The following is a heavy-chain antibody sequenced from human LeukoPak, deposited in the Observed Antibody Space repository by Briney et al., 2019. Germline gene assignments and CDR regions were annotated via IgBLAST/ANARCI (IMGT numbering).Heavy chain of an antibody. J-gene: IGHJ4*02. CDR3: ARQGDYCSGGSCVDY. Sequence: GESLKISCQGSGYSFTSYWIGWVRQMPGKGLEWMGIIYPGDSDTRYSPSFQGQVTISADKSISTAYLQWSSLKASDTAMYYCARQGDYCSGGSCVDYWGQGTLVTVSS. CDR2: IYPGDSDT. V-gene: IGHV5-51*01. CDR1: GYSFTSYW. D-gene: IGHD2-15*01.